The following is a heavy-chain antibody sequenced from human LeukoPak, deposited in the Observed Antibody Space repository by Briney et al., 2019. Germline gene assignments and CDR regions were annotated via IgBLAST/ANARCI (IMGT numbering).Heavy chain of an antibody. Sequence: SVKVSCKASGGTFSSYAISLVRQAPGQGLEWMGRIIPIFGTANYAQKFQGRVMITTDESTSTAYMELSSLRSEDTAVYYCARGITMIVVVARDYMDVWGKGTTVTVSS. CDR1: GGTFSSYA. CDR2: IIPIFGTA. J-gene: IGHJ6*03. V-gene: IGHV1-69*05. D-gene: IGHD3-22*01. CDR3: ARGITMIVVVARDYMDV.